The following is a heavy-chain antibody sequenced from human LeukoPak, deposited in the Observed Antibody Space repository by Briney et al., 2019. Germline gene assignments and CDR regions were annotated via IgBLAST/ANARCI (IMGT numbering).Heavy chain of an antibody. CDR1: GGSISSSSYY. CDR2: IYYTGST. Sequence: PSETLSLTCTVSGGSISSSSYYWGWIRQPPVKGLEWIGNIYYTGSTYYNASLQSRVTISIDTSKNQFSLRLNSVTAADTAMYYCVKSGGYGLIDYWGQGTLVTVSS. V-gene: IGHV4-39*01. J-gene: IGHJ4*02. CDR3: VKSGGYGLIDY. D-gene: IGHD1-26*01.